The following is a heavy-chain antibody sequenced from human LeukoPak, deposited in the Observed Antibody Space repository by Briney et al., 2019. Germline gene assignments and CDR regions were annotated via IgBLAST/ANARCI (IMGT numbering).Heavy chain of an antibody. CDR2: IWYDGSNK. CDR1: GCTFSSYG. CDR3: ARGRRYCSSTSCYFWFDP. D-gene: IGHD2-2*01. J-gene: IGHJ5*02. V-gene: IGHV3-33*01. Sequence: PGRSLRLSCAASGCTFSSYGMHWVRQAPGKGLEWVAVIWYDGSNKYYADSVKGRFTISRDNSKNTLYLQMNSLRAEDTAVYYCARGRRYCSSTSCYFWFDPWGQGTLVTVSS.